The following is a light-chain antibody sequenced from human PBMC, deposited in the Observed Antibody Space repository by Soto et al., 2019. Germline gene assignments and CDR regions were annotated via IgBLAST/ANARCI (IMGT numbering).Light chain of an antibody. J-gene: IGKJ4*01. V-gene: IGKV1-39*01. CDR2: RAS. CDR3: QQTYSTPLT. Sequence: IQLTQSPSSLSASVRDPVTITCRASQNIDRYLNWYQQRPGQTPTLLMFRASNLPRGVPTRFSGSGSGTLYTLVITSLQPEDFATYFCQQTYSTPLTFGGGTRVEI. CDR1: QNIDRY.